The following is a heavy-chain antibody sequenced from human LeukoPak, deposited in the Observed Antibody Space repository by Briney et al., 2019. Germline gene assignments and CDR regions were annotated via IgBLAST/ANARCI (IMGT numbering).Heavy chain of an antibody. CDR3: ARLLGSGYYPFDY. CDR1: GGSISTYY. V-gene: IGHV4-59*01. J-gene: IGHJ4*02. D-gene: IGHD3-3*01. CDR2: IYYSGST. Sequence: NPSETLSLTCTVSGGSISTYYWSWIRQPPGKGLEWIGYIYYSGSTNYNPSLESRVTISVDTSKNQFSLKLSSVTAADTAVYYCARLLGSGYYPFDYWGQGTLVTVSS.